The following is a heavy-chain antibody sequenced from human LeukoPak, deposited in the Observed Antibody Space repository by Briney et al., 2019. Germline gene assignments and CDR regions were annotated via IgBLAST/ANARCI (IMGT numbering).Heavy chain of an antibody. CDR3: GKTDIYFNPIDY. Sequence: PSGTLSLTCGVSGGSITSTNYWSWVRQPPGQGLEWIGEIHRDGRTRYNPSLTSRVTMSMDYSKNQFSLNVRFVTAADTAIYYCGKTDIYFNPIDYWGPGSLVTVSS. CDR1: GGSITSTNY. CDR2: IHRDGRT. V-gene: IGHV4-4*02. D-gene: IGHD3-9*01. J-gene: IGHJ4*02.